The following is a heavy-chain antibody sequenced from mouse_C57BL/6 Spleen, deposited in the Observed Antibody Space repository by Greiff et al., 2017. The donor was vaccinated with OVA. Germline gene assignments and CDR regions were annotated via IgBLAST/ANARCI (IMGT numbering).Heavy chain of an antibody. D-gene: IGHD1-1*01. CDR3: ARGGSFYAMDY. Sequence: VQLQQPGAELVKPGASVKLSCKASGYTFTSYWMHWVKQRPGQGLEWIGMIHPNSGGTNYNEKFKSKATLTVDKSSSTAYMQLSSLTSEDSAVYDCARGGSFYAMDYWGQGTSVTVSS. J-gene: IGHJ4*01. V-gene: IGHV1-64*01. CDR2: IHPNSGGT. CDR1: GYTFTSYW.